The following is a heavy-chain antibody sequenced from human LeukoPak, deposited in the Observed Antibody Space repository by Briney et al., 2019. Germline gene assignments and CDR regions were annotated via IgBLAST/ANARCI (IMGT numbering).Heavy chain of an antibody. CDR1: GGSISSYY. CDR2: IYYSGST. D-gene: IGHD5-12*01. J-gene: IGHJ4*02. CDR3: ARGGGYGPPRHY. Sequence: SETLSLTCTVSGGSISSYYWSWIRQPPGKGLEWIGYIYYSGSTNYNPSLKSRVTISVDTSKNQFSLRLSSVTAADTAVYYCARGGGYGPPRHYWGQGTLVTVSS. V-gene: IGHV4-59*01.